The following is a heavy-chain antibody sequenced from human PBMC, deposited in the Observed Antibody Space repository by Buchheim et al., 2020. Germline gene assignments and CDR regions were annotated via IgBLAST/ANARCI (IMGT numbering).Heavy chain of an antibody. CDR2: INTSGGST. D-gene: IGHD4-17*01. J-gene: IGHJ5*02. CDR3: ARASATGRNNWFDP. V-gene: IGHV1-46*01. CDR1: GYTFTSYY. Sequence: QVQLVQSGAEVKKPGASVKVSCKASGYTFTSYYMHWVRQAPGQGLEWMGIINTSGGSTRDEQKFQGRVKMTRDTSTSRVDMELSSLRSEDTAVYYCARASATGRNNWFDPWGQGTL.